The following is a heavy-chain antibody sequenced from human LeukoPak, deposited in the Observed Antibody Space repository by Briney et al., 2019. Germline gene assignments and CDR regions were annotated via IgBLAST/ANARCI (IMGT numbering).Heavy chain of an antibody. CDR2: INHSGST. J-gene: IGHJ6*03. CDR3: ARSVLWAYYMDV. Sequence: SETLSLTCAVYGGSFSGYYWSWIRQPPGKGLEWIGEINHSGSTNYNPSLKSRVNISVDTSKNQFSLKLSSVTASDTAVYYCARSVLWAYYMDVWGKGTTVTVSS. D-gene: IGHD3-16*01. V-gene: IGHV4-34*01. CDR1: GGSFSGYY.